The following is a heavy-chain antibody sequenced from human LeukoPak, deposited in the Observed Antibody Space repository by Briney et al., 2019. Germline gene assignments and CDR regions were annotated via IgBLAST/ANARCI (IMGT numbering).Heavy chain of an antibody. D-gene: IGHD3-10*01. CDR3: TKRSRGYYDY. CDR1: GFTVSTDD. Sequence: GGSLRLSCAASGFTVSTDDMSWVRQVPGKGLEWVSVVYSGNDGTNYADSVRGRFTISRDDSKNMVYLQMNNLSLEDAAVYHCTKRSRGYYDYWGQGTLVTVSS. V-gene: IGHV3-66*02. J-gene: IGHJ4*02. CDR2: VYSGNDGT.